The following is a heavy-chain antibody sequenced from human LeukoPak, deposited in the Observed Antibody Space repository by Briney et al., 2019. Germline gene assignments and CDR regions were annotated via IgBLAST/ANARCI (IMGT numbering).Heavy chain of an antibody. CDR3: AQGYSSGWYPY. CDR2: ISVSGDTK. Sequence: GGSLRLSCAVSGFTITDYGMSWVRQAPGKGLEWVSAISVSGDTKYYADSVKGRFIISRDNSRNTLYLQINSLRAEDTALYYCAQGYSSGWYPYWGQGTLVTVSS. V-gene: IGHV3-23*01. CDR1: GFTITDYG. J-gene: IGHJ4*02. D-gene: IGHD6-19*01.